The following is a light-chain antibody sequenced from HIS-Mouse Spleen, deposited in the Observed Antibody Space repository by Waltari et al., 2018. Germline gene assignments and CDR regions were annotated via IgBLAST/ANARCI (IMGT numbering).Light chain of an antibody. Sequence: QSALTQTPSATGTPGPSVPISCTGTSCDVGGNNQAAWYQQHPGKAPKRMIYEVRKRPSGVPDRFSCSKSGNTASLTVSGLQAEDEADYYCSSYAGSNNYVFGTGTKVTVL. CDR1: SCDVGGNNQ. CDR2: EVR. CDR3: SSYAGSNNYV. J-gene: IGLJ1*01. V-gene: IGLV2-8*01.